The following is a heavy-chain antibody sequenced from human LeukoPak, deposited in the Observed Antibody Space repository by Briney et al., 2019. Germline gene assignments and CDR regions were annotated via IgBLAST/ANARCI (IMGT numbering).Heavy chain of an antibody. D-gene: IGHD3-10*01. CDR3: ARLATYYYGSGSSWFDP. CDR1: GGSISSGGYY. J-gene: IGHJ5*02. CDR2: IYTSGST. V-gene: IGHV4-61*02. Sequence: SETLSPTCTVSGGSISSGGYYWSWIRQPAGKGLEWIGRIYTSGSTNYNPSLKSRVTISVDTSKNQFSLKLSSVTAADTAIYYCARLATYYYGSGSSWFDPWGQGTLVTVSS.